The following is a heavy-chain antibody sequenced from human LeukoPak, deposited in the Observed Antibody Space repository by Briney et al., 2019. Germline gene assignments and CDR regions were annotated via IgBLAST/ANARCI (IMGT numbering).Heavy chain of an antibody. V-gene: IGHV4-30-4*01. D-gene: IGHD6-19*01. Sequence: SQTLSLSCTVSGGSISSGDYYWSWIRQPPGKGLEWIGYIYYSGSTYYNPSLKSRVTISVDTSKNQFSLKLSSVTAADTAVFHCARGRGAVAGYIDYWGQGALVTVSS. J-gene: IGHJ4*02. CDR2: IYYSGST. CDR3: ARGRGAVAGYIDY. CDR1: GGSISSGDYY.